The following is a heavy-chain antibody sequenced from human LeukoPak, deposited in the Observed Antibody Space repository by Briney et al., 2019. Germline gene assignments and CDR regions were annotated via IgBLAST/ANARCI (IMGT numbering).Heavy chain of an antibody. CDR2: IYHSGST. J-gene: IGHJ5*02. V-gene: IGHV4-38-2*01. Sequence: PSETLSLTCAVSGYSISSGYYWGWIRQPPGKGLEWIGSIYHSGSTYYNPSLKSRVTISVDTSKNQFSLKLSSVTAADTAVYYCARRYMDTAMFVWFDPWGQGTLVTVSS. D-gene: IGHD5-18*01. CDR3: ARRYMDTAMFVWFDP. CDR1: GYSISSGYY.